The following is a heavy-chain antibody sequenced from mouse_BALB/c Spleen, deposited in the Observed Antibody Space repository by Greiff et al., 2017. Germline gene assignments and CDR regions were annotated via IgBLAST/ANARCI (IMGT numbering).Heavy chain of an antibody. V-gene: IGHV7-3*02. CDR3: AREKYGKAFDD. CDR2: IRNKANGYTT. CDR1: GFTFTDYY. Sequence: EVMLVESGGGLVQPGGSLRLSCATSGFTFTDYYMSWVRQPPGKALEWLGFIRNKANGYTTEYSASVKGRFTISRDNSQSILYLQMNTLRAEDSATYYCAREKYGKAFDDWGQGTTLTVSS. J-gene: IGHJ2*01. D-gene: IGHD2-10*02.